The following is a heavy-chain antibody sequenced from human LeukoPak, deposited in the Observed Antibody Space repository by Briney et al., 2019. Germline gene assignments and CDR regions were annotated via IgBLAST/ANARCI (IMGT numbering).Heavy chain of an antibody. V-gene: IGHV3-11*01. CDR1: GFTFSDYY. CDR3: ARDSVEMATPFDY. D-gene: IGHD5-24*01. Sequence: GGSLRLSCAASGFTFSDYYMSWIRQAPGKGLEWVSYISSSGSTIYYADSVKGRFTISRDNAKNPLYLQMNSLRAEDTAVYYCARDSVEMATPFDYWGQGTLVTVSS. CDR2: ISSSGSTI. J-gene: IGHJ4*02.